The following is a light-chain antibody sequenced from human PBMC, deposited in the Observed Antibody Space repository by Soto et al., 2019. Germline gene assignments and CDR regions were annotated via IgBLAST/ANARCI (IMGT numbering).Light chain of an antibody. Sequence: QSALSRSVSGSPGQSVTLSCTEATTDVGSSDYVSWYQQHPGKAPRLLIYDVTKRPAGVPTRFSGSKSDKTASLTISGLQTEDEAVYFCCSFVGPSSMFAGGTKVTVL. CDR1: TTDVGSSDY. J-gene: IGLJ3*02. CDR3: CSFVGPSSM. V-gene: IGLV2-11*01. CDR2: DVT.